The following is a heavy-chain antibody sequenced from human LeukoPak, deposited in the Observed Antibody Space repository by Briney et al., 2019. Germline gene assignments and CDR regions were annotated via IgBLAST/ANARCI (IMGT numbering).Heavy chain of an antibody. V-gene: IGHV1-18*01. J-gene: IGHJ4*02. D-gene: IGHD6-6*01. CDR2: ISTYKGNT. CDR3: GRSMDSSTSRLIEY. CDR1: GYTFTSYG. Sequence: GALVKVSCKASGYTFTSYGVSWVRQVPGQGLEWMGWISTYKGNTNYAQKLQGRVSVTTDTATTTVYMELRSLTSDDTAVYYCGRSMDSSTSRLIEYWGQGTLVTVSS.